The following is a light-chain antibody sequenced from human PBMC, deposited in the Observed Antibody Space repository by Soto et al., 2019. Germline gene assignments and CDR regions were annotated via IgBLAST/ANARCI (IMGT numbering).Light chain of an antibody. J-gene: IGKJ1*01. CDR3: HQYNNWPRT. Sequence: EIVMTQSPATLSVSPGERATLSCRASQSADTHLAWYQQKPGQAPRLLIYGASTRATGFPARFSGSGSGTEFTLTISSLQSDDFVVYYCHQYNNWPRTFGQGTKVEIK. CDR1: QSADTH. CDR2: GAS. V-gene: IGKV3-15*01.